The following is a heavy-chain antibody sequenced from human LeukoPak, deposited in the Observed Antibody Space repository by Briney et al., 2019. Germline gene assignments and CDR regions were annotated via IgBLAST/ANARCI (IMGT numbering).Heavy chain of an antibody. D-gene: IGHD6-19*01. CDR3: ARSPQWLLFDY. J-gene: IGHJ4*02. Sequence: PSETLSLTCTVSGGSISSYYWSWIRQPPGKGLEWIGYIYYSGSTNYNPSLKSRVTISVDTSKNQFSLKLSSVTAADTAVYYCARSPQWLLFDYWGQGTLVTASS. V-gene: IGHV4-59*01. CDR1: GGSISSYY. CDR2: IYYSGST.